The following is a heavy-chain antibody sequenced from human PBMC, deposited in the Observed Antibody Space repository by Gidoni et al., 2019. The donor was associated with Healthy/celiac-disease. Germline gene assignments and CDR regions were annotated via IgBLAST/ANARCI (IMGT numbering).Heavy chain of an antibody. Sequence: EVQLVESGGGLVQPGGSLRPSCAASGFTFSSYWMSWVRQAPGKGLEWVANIKQDGSEKYYVDSVKGRFTISRDNAKNSLYLQMNSLRAEDTAVYYCARDLLVVVTPGAFDIWGQGTMVTVSS. CDR2: IKQDGSEK. J-gene: IGHJ3*02. CDR1: GFTFSSYW. CDR3: ARDLLVVVTPGAFDI. D-gene: IGHD3-22*01. V-gene: IGHV3-7*01.